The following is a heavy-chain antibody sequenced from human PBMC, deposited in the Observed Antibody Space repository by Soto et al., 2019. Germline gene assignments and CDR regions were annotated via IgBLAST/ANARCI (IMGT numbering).Heavy chain of an antibody. CDR1: GGSISSGGYY. Sequence: PSETLSLTCTVSGGSISSGGYYWSWIRQHPGKGLEWIGYIYYSGSTYYNPSLKSRVTISVDTSKNQFSLKLSSVTAADTAVYYCARELYSWGYGMDVWGQGTTVTVSS. CDR2: IYYSGST. CDR3: ARELYSWGYGMDV. D-gene: IGHD3-16*01. V-gene: IGHV4-31*03. J-gene: IGHJ6*02.